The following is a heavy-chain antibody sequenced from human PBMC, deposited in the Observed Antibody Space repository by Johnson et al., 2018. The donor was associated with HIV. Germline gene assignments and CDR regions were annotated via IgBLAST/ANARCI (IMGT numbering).Heavy chain of an antibody. Sequence: VRLVESGGGVVRPGGSLKVSCAASGFTFDDYGMSWVRQAPGKGLEWVSGINWNGGSTGYADSVKGRFTISRDNAKSSLFLQMNSLRAEDTALYYCAREGPTYYYDSTKGVFDIWGQGTMVTVSS. CDR3: AREGPTYYYDSTKGVFDI. CDR1: GFTFDDYG. CDR2: INWNGGST. J-gene: IGHJ3*02. V-gene: IGHV3-20*04. D-gene: IGHD3-22*01.